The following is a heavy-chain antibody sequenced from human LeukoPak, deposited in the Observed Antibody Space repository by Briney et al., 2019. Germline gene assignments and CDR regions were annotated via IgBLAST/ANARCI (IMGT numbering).Heavy chain of an antibody. V-gene: IGHV4-4*09. J-gene: IGHJ5*02. D-gene: IGHD3-22*01. CDR3: ARLPGPYYYDSSGGFWFDP. Sequence: PSETLSLTCTVSGGSISSYYWSWIRQPPGKGLEWIGYIYTSGSANYNPSLKSRVTISVDTSKNQFSLKLSSVTAADTAVCYCARLPGPYYYDSSGGFWFDPWGQGTLVTVSS. CDR1: GGSISSYY. CDR2: IYTSGSA.